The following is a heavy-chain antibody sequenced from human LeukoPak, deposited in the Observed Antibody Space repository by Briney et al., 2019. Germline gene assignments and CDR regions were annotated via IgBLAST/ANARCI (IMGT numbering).Heavy chain of an antibody. J-gene: IGHJ4*02. CDR1: GFTFDVYG. Sequence: GGSLRLSCAASGFTFDVYGMSWVRQGPGKGLEWVSGINGNGASTGYIDSVKGRFTISRDNAKNSLYLQMDNLRAEDTALYCCARDKGCRGDCFYFDYWGQGALVTVSS. D-gene: IGHD2-21*01. V-gene: IGHV3-20*04. CDR2: INGNGAST. CDR3: ARDKGCRGDCFYFDY.